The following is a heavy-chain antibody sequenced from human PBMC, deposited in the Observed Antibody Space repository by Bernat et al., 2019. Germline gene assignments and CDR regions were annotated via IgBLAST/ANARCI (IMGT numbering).Heavy chain of an antibody. D-gene: IGHD2-15*01. CDR1: GFTFSSYG. CDR3: AKDGALNPTLRYFDL. Sequence: QVQLVESGGGVVQPGRSLRLSCAASGFTFSSYGMHWVRQAPGKGLEWVAVISYDGSNKYYADSVKGRFTISRDNSKTTLYLQMNSLRAEDTAVYYCAKDGALNPTLRYFDLWGRGTLVTVSS. V-gene: IGHV3-30*18. J-gene: IGHJ2*01. CDR2: ISYDGSNK.